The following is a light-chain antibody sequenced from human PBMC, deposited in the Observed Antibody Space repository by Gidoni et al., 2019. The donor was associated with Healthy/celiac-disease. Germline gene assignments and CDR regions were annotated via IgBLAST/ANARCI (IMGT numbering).Light chain of an antibody. CDR1: QSVSSN. J-gene: IGKJ4*01. CDR2: GAS. Sequence: EIEMTQSPSTLSVSPGDRATLSCRASQSVSSNLAWYQQKPGQAPRLLIYGASTRATGIPARFSGSRSGTAFTLTISSMLSEDFAVYYCQQYNNWPLTFGGGTKVEIK. CDR3: QQYNNWPLT. V-gene: IGKV3-15*01.